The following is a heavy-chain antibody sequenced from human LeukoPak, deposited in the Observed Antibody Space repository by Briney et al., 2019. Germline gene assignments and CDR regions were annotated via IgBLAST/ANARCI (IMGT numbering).Heavy chain of an antibody. D-gene: IGHD5-18*01. V-gene: IGHV3-7*03. CDR2: IKVDGSEK. CDR3: ARDRGWIQHDI. Sequence: PGGSLRLSCAASGFTFSNYWMSWVRQAPGKGLEWVANIKVDGSEKYYLDSVKGRFTISRDNAKNSVYLQMNSLRTEDTAVYYCARDRGWIQHDIWGQGTMVTVSS. J-gene: IGHJ3*02. CDR1: GFTFSNYW.